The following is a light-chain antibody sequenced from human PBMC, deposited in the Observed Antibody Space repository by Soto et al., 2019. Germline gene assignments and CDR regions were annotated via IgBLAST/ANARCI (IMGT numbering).Light chain of an antibody. V-gene: IGKV3-11*01. CDR1: QNIFSY. J-gene: IGKJ2*01. CDR3: QQRNYWRPGYT. Sequence: EVVLTQSPATVSLSPGESATLSCRASQNIFSYLAWYQQKPGQAPRLLIYDASKRAAGIPARFSGSGSGTDFTLTISSLESEDCAVDYCQQRNYWRPGYTFGQGTKLEI. CDR2: DAS.